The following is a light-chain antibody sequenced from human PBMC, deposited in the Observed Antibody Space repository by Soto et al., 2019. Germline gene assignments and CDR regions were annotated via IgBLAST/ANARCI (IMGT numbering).Light chain of an antibody. V-gene: IGLV2-8*01. CDR2: EVN. Sequence: QSALTQPPSASGSPGQSVAISCTGTSSDVGGYNYVSWYQQHPGKAPKLMIYEVNKRPSGVPDRFSGSKSGNTASLTVSGPQAEAESDYCCNSYGGSINVFGTGTKVTVL. CDR3: NSYGGSINV. J-gene: IGLJ1*01. CDR1: SSDVGGYNY.